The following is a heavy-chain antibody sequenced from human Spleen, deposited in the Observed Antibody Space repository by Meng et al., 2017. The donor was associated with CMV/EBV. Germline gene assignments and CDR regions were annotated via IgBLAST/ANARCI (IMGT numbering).Heavy chain of an antibody. CDR1: GFTFSSYA. CDR2: IRSDGSSK. J-gene: IGHJ4*02. Sequence: GESLKISCAASGFTFSSYAMSWVRQAPGKGLEWLAFIRSDGSSKYYADSVKGRFTISRDNSKNTLYLQLNGLRAEDTAVYYCDNFDYWGQGTLVTVSS. CDR3: DNFDY. V-gene: IGHV3-30*02.